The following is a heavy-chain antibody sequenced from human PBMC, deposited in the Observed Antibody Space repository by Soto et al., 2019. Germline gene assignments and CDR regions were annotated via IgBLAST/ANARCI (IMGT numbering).Heavy chain of an antibody. CDR3: ASGKIVVVISEPYYYYYAIDA. CDR2: INHSGST. Sequence: SETLSLTCAVYGGSFSGYYWSWIRQPQGKGLEWIGEINHSGSTNYNPSLKSRVTISVDTSKNQFSLKLSSVTAADTAVYYCASGKIVVVISEPYYYYYAIDAWGQGTTVT. CDR1: GGSFSGYY. D-gene: IGHD3-22*01. V-gene: IGHV4-34*01. J-gene: IGHJ6*02.